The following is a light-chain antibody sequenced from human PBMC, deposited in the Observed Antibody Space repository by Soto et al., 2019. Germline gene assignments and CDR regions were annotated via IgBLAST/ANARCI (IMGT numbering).Light chain of an antibody. CDR3: QQYYNSPQLT. Sequence: IVVTQSPATLSVSPGETVTLSCRVSQSVSSSLAWYQQKPGQAPRLLISGAYTRATGIPARFSGSGSGTEFTLTLSGLQSEDFAVYYCQQYYNSPQLTFGGGTRVEIE. J-gene: IGKJ4*01. CDR2: GAY. CDR1: QSVSSS. V-gene: IGKV3-15*01.